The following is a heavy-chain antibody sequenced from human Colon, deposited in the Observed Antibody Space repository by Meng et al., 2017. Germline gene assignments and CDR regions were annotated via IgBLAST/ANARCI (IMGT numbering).Heavy chain of an antibody. CDR1: GFTVSNHW. CDR2: RKQDGSER. J-gene: IGHJ4*02. CDR3: ARDSYFDESGGYLDS. V-gene: IGHV3-7*01. D-gene: IGHD3-22*01. Sequence: GGSLRLSCAASGFTVSNHWMSWDRQAPGKVLEWVSNRKQDGSERIYVDSVRGRFTISRDNAKNSLSLQMNSLRAEDTAVYYCARDSYFDESGGYLDSWGQGALVTVSS.